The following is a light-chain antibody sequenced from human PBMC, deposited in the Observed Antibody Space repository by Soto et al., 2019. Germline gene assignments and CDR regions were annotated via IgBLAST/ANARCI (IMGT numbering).Light chain of an antibody. Sequence: QLVLTQSPSASASLGASVKLTCTLSSGHSSYAIAWHQQQPEKGPRYLMNLNSDGSHSKGDGIPDRFSGSSSGAERYLTISSLQSEDEADYSCQTWGTGIRVFGGGTQLTVL. CDR3: QTWGTGIRV. J-gene: IGLJ2*01. CDR1: SGHSSYA. CDR2: LNSDGSH. V-gene: IGLV4-69*01.